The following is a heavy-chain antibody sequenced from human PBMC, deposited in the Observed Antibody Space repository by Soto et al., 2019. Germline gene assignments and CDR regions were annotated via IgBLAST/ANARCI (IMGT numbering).Heavy chain of an antibody. Sequence: SETLSLTCTVSGGSISSGDYYWSWIRQPPGKGLEWIGYIYYSGSTYYNPSLKSRVTISVDTSKNQFSLKLSSVTAADTAVYYCAREGYDSSGYYRPDYWGQGTLVTVS. CDR3: AREGYDSSGYYRPDY. J-gene: IGHJ4*02. V-gene: IGHV4-30-4*01. CDR2: IYYSGST. D-gene: IGHD3-22*01. CDR1: GGSISSGDYY.